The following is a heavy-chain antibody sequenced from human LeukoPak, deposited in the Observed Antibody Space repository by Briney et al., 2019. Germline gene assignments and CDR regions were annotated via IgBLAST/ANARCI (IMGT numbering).Heavy chain of an antibody. CDR3: ARGLMVYASGYYYYYIDV. Sequence: ASVKVSCKASGGTFSSYTISWVRQAPGQGLEWMGRIIPIFGTANYAQKFQGRVTITTDESTSTAYMELSSLRSEDTAVYYCARGLMVYASGYYYYYIDVWGKGTTVTVSS. V-gene: IGHV1-69*05. CDR2: IIPIFGTA. D-gene: IGHD2-8*01. J-gene: IGHJ6*03. CDR1: GGTFSSYT.